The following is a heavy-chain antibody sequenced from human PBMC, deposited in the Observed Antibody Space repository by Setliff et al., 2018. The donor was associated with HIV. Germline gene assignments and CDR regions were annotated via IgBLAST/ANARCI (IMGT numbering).Heavy chain of an antibody. Sequence: GGSLRLSCAASGFTFSSYAMSWVRKAPGKGLEWVSAISGRGGSTYYADSVKGRFTTSGDNSKNTLYLQMNSLRAEGTAVYYSAKTLLTLYPPHDYYFAMDGWGQGTTVTVSS. CDR2: ISGRGGST. CDR3: AKTLLTLYPPHDYYFAMDG. D-gene: IGHD3-3*01. J-gene: IGHJ6*02. V-gene: IGHV3-23*01. CDR1: GFTFSSYA.